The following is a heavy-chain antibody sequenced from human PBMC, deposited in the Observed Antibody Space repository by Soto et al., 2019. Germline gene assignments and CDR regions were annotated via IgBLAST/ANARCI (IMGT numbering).Heavy chain of an antibody. Sequence: GGSLRLSCAASGFTFSSYGMHWVRQAPGKGLEWVAVISYDGSNKYYADSVKGRFTISRDNSKNTLYLQMNSLRAEDTAVYYCAKDGAYGSGSYYPAQEYYFDYWGQGTLVTVSS. CDR2: ISYDGSNK. V-gene: IGHV3-30*18. CDR1: GFTFSSYG. J-gene: IGHJ4*02. D-gene: IGHD3-10*01. CDR3: AKDGAYGSGSYYPAQEYYFDY.